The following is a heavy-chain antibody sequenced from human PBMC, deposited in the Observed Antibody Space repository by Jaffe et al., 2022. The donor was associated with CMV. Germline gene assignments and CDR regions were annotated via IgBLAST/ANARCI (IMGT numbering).Heavy chain of an antibody. Sequence: QVQLQQWGAGLLKPSETLSLTCAVYGGSFSGYYWSWIRQPPGKGLEWIGEINHSGSTNYNPSLKSRVTISVDTSKNQFSLKLSSVTAADTAVYYCARGPLIAARPIDYWGQGTLVTVSS. CDR3: ARGPLIAARPIDY. CDR1: GGSFSGYY. V-gene: IGHV4-34*01. J-gene: IGHJ4*02. CDR2: INHSGST. D-gene: IGHD6-6*01.